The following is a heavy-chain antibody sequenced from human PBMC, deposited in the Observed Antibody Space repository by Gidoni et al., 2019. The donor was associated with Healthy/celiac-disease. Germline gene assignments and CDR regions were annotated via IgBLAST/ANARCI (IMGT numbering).Heavy chain of an antibody. CDR2: IYYSGST. CDR1: GGSIRSSSYY. D-gene: IGHD1-26*01. J-gene: IGHJ4*02. Sequence: QLQLQESGPGLVKPSETLSLTCTVSGGSIRSSSYYWGWIRLPPGKGLEWIGSIYYSGSTYYNPSLKSRVTISVDTSKNQFSLKLSSVTAADTAVYYCARRKIVGSSEYYFDYWGQGTLVTVSS. CDR3: ARRKIVGSSEYYFDY. V-gene: IGHV4-39*01.